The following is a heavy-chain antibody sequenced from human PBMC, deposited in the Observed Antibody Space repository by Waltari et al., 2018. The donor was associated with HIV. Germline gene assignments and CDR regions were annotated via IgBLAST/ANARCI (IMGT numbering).Heavy chain of an antibody. CDR2: INTETGNP. J-gene: IGHJ4*02. Sequence: QVRLVPTATELGKPGASANIPCKASGYASTTYAIIWVRQAPGQGLEWMGWINTETGNPTYALGFTGRFVFSLDTSVSTAFLQINSLKADDTAVYYCARAPAGFNWGQGTLVTVSS. CDR1: GYASTTYA. V-gene: IGHV7-4-1*02. CDR3: ARAPAGFN.